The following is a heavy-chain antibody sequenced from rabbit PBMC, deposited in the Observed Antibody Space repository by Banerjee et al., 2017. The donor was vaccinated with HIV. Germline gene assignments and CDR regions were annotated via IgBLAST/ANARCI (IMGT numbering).Heavy chain of an antibody. CDR2: IDNGDGST. CDR1: GFDLSSYHY. V-gene: IGHV1S43*01. CDR3: MRGWAGSSYSGL. D-gene: IGHD8-1*01. J-gene: IGHJ4*01. Sequence: QSLGESGGGLVKPGASLTLTCTASGFDLSSYHYMCWVRQAPGKGPEWIACIDNGDGSTYYANWVNGRFTISRSTSLNTVDLKMTSLTVADTATYFCMRGWAGSSYSGLWGPGTLVTVS.